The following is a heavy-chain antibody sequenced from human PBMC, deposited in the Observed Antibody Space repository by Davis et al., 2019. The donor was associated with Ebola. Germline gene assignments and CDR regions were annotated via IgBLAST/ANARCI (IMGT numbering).Heavy chain of an antibody. J-gene: IGHJ6*02. V-gene: IGHV3-9*01. CDR2: ISWNSDKI. Sequence: SLKISCAASGFTFDDYAMHWVRQAPGKGLEWVSGISWNSDKIEYADSVKGRVTISRDNAKNSLYLQMDNLRVEDTALYYCVKDLAALLGFNGMDVWGQGTTVIVSS. CDR1: GFTFDDYA. D-gene: IGHD3-16*01. CDR3: VKDLAALLGFNGMDV.